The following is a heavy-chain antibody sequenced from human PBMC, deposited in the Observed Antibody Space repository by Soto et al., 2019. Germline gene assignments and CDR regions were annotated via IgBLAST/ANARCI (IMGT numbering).Heavy chain of an antibody. V-gene: IGHV3-66*01. J-gene: IGHJ4*02. CDR1: GFTVSSYY. D-gene: IGHD3-3*01. CDR3: ARATLGGAYNFWH. CDR2: ISSGGST. Sequence: EVQQVESGGGLVQPGGSLRLSCAASGFTVSSYYRTWVRQAPGQGLEWVSVISSGGSTYYADSVKGRFTISRDNSKNTLYLQMNRLRADDTAVYYCARATLGGAYNFWHGGQGTLVTVSS.